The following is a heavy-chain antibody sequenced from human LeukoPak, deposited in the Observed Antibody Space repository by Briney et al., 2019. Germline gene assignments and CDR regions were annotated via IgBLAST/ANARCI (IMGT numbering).Heavy chain of an antibody. J-gene: IGHJ5*02. Sequence: SETPSLTCTVSGGSISSHYWSWIRQPPGKGLEWIGYIYYSGSTNYNPSLKSRVTISVDTSKNQFSLKLSSVTAADTAVYYCARTKQLVGSWFDPWGQGTLVTVSS. CDR2: IYYSGST. CDR3: ARTKQLVGSWFDP. D-gene: IGHD6-6*01. CDR1: GGSISSHY. V-gene: IGHV4-59*11.